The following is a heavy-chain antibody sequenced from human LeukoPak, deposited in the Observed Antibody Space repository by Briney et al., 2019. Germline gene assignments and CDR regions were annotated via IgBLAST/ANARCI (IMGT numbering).Heavy chain of an antibody. CDR2: IYHSGTT. Sequence: SETLSLTCIVSGYSISSGYYWAWIRQPPGRGLEWIGSIYHSGTTYYNPSLNSRVTISVDTSKNQFSLKLSSVTAADTAVYYCARGWRGFGYYFDYWGQGTLVTVSS. CDR1: GYSISSGYY. CDR3: ARGWRGFGYYFDY. V-gene: IGHV4-38-2*02. D-gene: IGHD3-10*01. J-gene: IGHJ4*02.